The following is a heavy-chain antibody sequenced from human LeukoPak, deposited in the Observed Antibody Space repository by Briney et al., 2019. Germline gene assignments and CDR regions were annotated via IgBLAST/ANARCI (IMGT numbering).Heavy chain of an antibody. Sequence: SETLSLTCTVSGGSISSSSYNWGWIRQPPGKGLEWIGSIYYSGSTYYNPSLKSRVTISVDTSKNQFSLKLSSVTAADTAVYYCATIVGATTTKLYYFDYWGQGTLVTVSS. J-gene: IGHJ4*02. D-gene: IGHD1-26*01. CDR2: IYYSGST. CDR1: GGSISSSSYN. CDR3: ATIVGATTTKLYYFDY. V-gene: IGHV4-39*01.